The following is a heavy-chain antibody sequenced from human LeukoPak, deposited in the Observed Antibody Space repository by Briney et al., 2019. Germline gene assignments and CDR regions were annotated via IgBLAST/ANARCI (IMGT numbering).Heavy chain of an antibody. Sequence: ASVKVSCKASGYIFSDYYMHWVRQAPGQGLEWLGWINPKSGAADYAQQFRGRVTMTRDTSINTDYMEMKRVTSNDTAVYYCARGAQAEPSPLDFWGQGTLVIVS. CDR2: INPKSGAA. CDR3: ARGAQAEPSPLDF. J-gene: IGHJ4*02. D-gene: IGHD2-15*01. V-gene: IGHV1-2*02. CDR1: GYIFSDYY.